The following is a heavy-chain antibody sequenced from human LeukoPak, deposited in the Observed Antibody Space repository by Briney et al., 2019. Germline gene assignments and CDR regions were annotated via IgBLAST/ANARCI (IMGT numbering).Heavy chain of an antibody. D-gene: IGHD3-9*01. CDR3: AKDGDLRYFDWLLYPRFDY. J-gene: IGHJ4*02. CDR1: GFTFSSYA. CDR2: ISGSGGST. V-gene: IGHV3-23*01. Sequence: PGGSLRLSCAASGFTFSSYAMSWVRQAPGKGLEWVSAISGSGGSTYYADSVKGQFTISRDNSKNTLYLQMNSLRAEDTAVYYCAKDGDLRYFDWLLYPRFDYWGQGTLVTVSS.